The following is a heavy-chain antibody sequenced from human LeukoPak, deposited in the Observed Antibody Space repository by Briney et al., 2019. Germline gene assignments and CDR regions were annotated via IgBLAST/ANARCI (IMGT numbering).Heavy chain of an antibody. CDR1: GYTFTSYY. CDR2: INPSGGST. J-gene: IGHJ6*03. V-gene: IGHV1-46*01. Sequence: ASVKASCKASGYTFTSYYMHWVRQAPGQGLEWMGIINPSGGSTSYAQKFQGRVTMTRDMSTSTVYMELSSLRSEDTAVYYCARGFSGYSYGERYYYYYYMDVWGKGTTVTVSS. CDR3: ARGFSGYSYGERYYYYYYMDV. D-gene: IGHD5-18*01.